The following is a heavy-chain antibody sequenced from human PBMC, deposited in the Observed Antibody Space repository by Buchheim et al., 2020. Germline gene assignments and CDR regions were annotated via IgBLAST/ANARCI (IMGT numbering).Heavy chain of an antibody. CDR2: ISSSGTSI. D-gene: IGHD6-13*01. CDR1: GFTFSGYP. V-gene: IGHV3-48*03. J-gene: IGHJ4*02. CDR3: ASTYSSTWYDIRF. Sequence: VQLVESGGGVVQPGRSLSLSCAASGFTFSGYPMHWVRQAPGKGLEWVSYISSSGTSIDYADSVKGRFTISRDNAQNSLYLQMDSLRAEDTAVYFCASTYSSTWYDIRFWGQGTL.